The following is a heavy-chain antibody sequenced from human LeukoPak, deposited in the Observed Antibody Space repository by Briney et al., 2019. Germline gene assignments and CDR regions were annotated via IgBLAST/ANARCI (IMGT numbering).Heavy chain of an antibody. D-gene: IGHD3-22*01. CDR2: IYHSGST. Sequence: PSETLSLTCAVSGYSMSSGYYWGWLRQPPGKGLEWIGSIYHSGSTYYNPSHKSRVTISVDTSKNQFSLKLSSVTAADTAVYYCARLREGDYYDSSGYYQNDYWGQGTLVTVSS. CDR3: ARLREGDYYDSSGYYQNDY. J-gene: IGHJ4*02. CDR1: GYSMSSGYY. V-gene: IGHV4-38-2*01.